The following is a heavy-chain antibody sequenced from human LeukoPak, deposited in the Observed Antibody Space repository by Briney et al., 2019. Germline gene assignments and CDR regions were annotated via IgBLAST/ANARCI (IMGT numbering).Heavy chain of an antibody. D-gene: IGHD3-3*01. V-gene: IGHV4-59*08. CDR3: ARSLYYDFWSGYYDY. CDR2: IYYSGST. CDR1: GGSISSYY. Sequence: SETVSLTCTVSGGSISSYYWSWIRQPPGKGLEWIGYIYYSGSTNYNPSLKSRVTISVDTSKNQFSLKLSSVTAADTAVYYCARSLYYDFWSGYYDYWGQGTLVTVSS. J-gene: IGHJ4*02.